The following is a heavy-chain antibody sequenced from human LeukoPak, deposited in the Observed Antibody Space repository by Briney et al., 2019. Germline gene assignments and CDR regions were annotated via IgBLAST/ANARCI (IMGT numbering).Heavy chain of an antibody. D-gene: IGHD6-6*01. CDR3: ARTRGQQLVYFDY. J-gene: IGHJ4*02. Sequence: SQTLSLTCTVSDGSISSGGYYWSWIRQPPGKGLEWIGYIYHSGGTYYNPSLKSRVTISVDRSKNQFSLKLSSVTAADTAVYYCARTRGQQLVYFDYWGQGTLVTVSS. V-gene: IGHV4-30-2*01. CDR1: DGSISSGGYY. CDR2: IYHSGGT.